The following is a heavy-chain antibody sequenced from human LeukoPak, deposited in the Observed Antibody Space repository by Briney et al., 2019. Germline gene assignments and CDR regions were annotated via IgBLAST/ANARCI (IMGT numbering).Heavy chain of an antibody. D-gene: IGHD2-15*01. CDR3: AKGPYCSGGSCHYVDEYFQH. J-gene: IGHJ1*01. CDR2: ISGSGGST. CDR1: GFTFSSYA. Sequence: GGSLRLSCAASGFTFSSYAMSWVRQAPGKGLGWVLAISGSGGSTYYADSVKGRFTISRDNSKNTLYLQMNSLRAEDTAVYYCAKGPYCSGGSCHYVDEYFQHWGQGTLVTVSS. V-gene: IGHV3-23*01.